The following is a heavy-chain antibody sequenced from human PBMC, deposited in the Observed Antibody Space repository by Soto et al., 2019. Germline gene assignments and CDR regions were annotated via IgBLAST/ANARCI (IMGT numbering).Heavy chain of an antibody. D-gene: IGHD2-15*01. CDR2: IKQDGSEK. J-gene: IGHJ6*02. Sequence: GGSLRLSCAASGFTFSSYWMSWVRQAPGKGLEWVANIKQDGSEKYYVDSVKGRFTISRDNAKNSLYLQMNSLRAEDTAVYYCARESQSCSGGSCYSYYYGMDVWGQGTTVTVSS. CDR1: GFTFSSYW. CDR3: ARESQSCSGGSCYSYYYGMDV. V-gene: IGHV3-7*01.